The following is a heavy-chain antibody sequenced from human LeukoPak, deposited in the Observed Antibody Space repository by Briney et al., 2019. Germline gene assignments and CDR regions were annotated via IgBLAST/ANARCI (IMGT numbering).Heavy chain of an antibody. J-gene: IGHJ3*02. CDR1: GFTFSSYW. CDR3: ARDCGSDCSQAFDI. V-gene: IGHV3-7*05. D-gene: IGHD2-21*02. CDR2: IKQDGTQK. Sequence: GGSLRLSCAASGFTFSSYWMSWVRQAPGRGLEWVADIKQDGTQKYYVDSVEGRITISRDNVKNSLYPQMNSLRVEDTAVYYCARDCGSDCSQAFDIWGQGTMVTVSS.